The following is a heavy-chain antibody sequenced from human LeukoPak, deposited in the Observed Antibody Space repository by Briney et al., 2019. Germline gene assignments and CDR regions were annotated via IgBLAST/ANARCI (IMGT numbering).Heavy chain of an antibody. CDR1: GSTFSSYS. J-gene: IGHJ4*02. CDR2: ISSSSTYI. V-gene: IGHV3-21*06. Sequence: GGSLRLSCAASGSTFSSYSMNWVRQAPGKGLEWVSSISSSSTYIYYADSVKGRFTISRDNAKNSLCLQMNSLRAEDTAVYYCAKDLNTVTTAFFVHWGQGTLVTVSS. CDR3: AKDLNTVTTAFFVH. D-gene: IGHD4-11*01.